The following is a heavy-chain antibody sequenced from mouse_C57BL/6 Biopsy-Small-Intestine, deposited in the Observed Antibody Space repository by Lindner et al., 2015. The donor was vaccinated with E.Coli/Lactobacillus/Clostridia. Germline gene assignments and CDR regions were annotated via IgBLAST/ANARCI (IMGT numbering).Heavy chain of an antibody. CDR3: ARSDYTYVTY. J-gene: IGHJ2*01. V-gene: IGHV1-7*01. CDR1: GYTFANYW. D-gene: IGHD2-12*01. CDR2: INPSIGYI. Sequence: VQLQESGAELAKPGASVKMSCKASGYTFANYWMHWIKQRPGQGLEWIGYINPSIGYIEYNQRFKDRATLTADKSSSTAYMQLSSLTSEDSAVYYCARSDYTYVTYWGQGTTLTVSS.